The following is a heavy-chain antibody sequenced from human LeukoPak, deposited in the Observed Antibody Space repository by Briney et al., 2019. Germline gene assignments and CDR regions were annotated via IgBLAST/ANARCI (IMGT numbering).Heavy chain of an antibody. Sequence: PGGTLRLSCSASGFTIFTYSLHWVRQAPGRGLEWVGLISYDGSTAYNADYLKGRFTISSNDSQNTLYLQLKSLRTEDTAVYYCTRSYGSATYAFDSWGQGTLVTVSS. D-gene: IGHD3-10*01. CDR3: TRSYGSATYAFDS. CDR1: GFTIFTYS. V-gene: IGHV3-30-3*01. J-gene: IGHJ4*02. CDR2: ISYDGSTA.